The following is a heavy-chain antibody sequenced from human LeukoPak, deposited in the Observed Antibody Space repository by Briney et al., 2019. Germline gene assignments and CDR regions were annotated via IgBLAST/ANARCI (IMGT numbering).Heavy chain of an antibody. CDR1: GFTFSSYA. D-gene: IGHD4-11*01. J-gene: IGHJ4*02. Sequence: PGGSLRLSCAASGFTFSSYAMSRVRQAPGKGLEWVSAISGSGGSTYYAGSVKGQFTISRDKSKNTLYLQMNSLRAEDTAVYYCAKEDDYSNYVDYGGQGTLVTVSS. V-gene: IGHV3-23*01. CDR2: ISGSGGST. CDR3: AKEDDYSNYVDY.